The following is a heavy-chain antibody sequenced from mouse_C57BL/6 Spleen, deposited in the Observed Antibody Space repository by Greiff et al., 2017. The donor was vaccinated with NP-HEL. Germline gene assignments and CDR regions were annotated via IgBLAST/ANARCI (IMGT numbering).Heavy chain of an antibody. CDR1: GYTFTSYG. D-gene: IGHD1-1*01. CDR2: IYPRSGNT. J-gene: IGHJ4*01. CDR3: ARDTTVREAMDY. Sequence: QVQLQSGAELARPGASVKLSCKASGYTFTSYGISWVKQRTGQGLEWIGEIYPRSGNTYYNEKFKGKATLTADKSSSTAYMELRSLTSEDSAVYFCARDTTVREAMDYWGQGTSVTVSS. V-gene: IGHV1-81*01.